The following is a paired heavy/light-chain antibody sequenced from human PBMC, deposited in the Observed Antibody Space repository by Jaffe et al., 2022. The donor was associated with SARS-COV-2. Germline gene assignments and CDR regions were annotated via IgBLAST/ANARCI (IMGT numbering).Light chain of an antibody. J-gene: IGLJ1*01. CDR3: QAWDSSTPYV. CDR2: QDS. CDR1: KLGDKY. V-gene: IGLV3-1*01. Sequence: SYELTQPPSVSVSPGQTASITCSGDKLGDKYACWYQQKPGQSPVLVIYQDSKRPSGIPERFSGSNSGNTATLTISGTQAMDEADYYCQAWDSSTPYVFGTGTKVTVL.
Heavy chain of an antibody. CDR3: ARGESRADDFWSGSRYHYGMDV. Sequence: QVQLVQSGAEVKKPGASVKVSCKASGYTFTSYDINWVRQATGQGLEWMGWMNPNSGNTGYAQKFQGRVTMTRNTSISTAYMELSSLRSEDTAVYYCARGESRADDFWSGSRYHYGMDVWGQGTTVTVSS. CDR1: GYTFTSYD. D-gene: IGHD3-3*01. CDR2: MNPNSGNT. J-gene: IGHJ6*02. V-gene: IGHV1-8*01.